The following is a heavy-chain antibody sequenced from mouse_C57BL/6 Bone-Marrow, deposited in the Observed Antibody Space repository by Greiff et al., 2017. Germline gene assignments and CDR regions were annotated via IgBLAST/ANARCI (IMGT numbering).Heavy chain of an antibody. J-gene: IGHJ4*01. CDR3: ARRDYYGSSYAMDY. D-gene: IGHD1-1*01. CDR2: IYPGSGST. Sequence: QVQLQQPGAELVKPGASVKMSCKASGYTFTSYWITWVKQRPGQGLEWIGDIYPGSGSTNYNEKFKSKATLTVDTSSSTAYMQLSSLSSEDSAVYYCARRDYYGSSYAMDYWGQGTSVTVSS. V-gene: IGHV1-55*01. CDR1: GYTFTSYW.